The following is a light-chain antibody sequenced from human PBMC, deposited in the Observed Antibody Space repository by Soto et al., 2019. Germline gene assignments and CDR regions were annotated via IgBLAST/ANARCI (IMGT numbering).Light chain of an antibody. CDR2: DVS. CDR1: QSVSSR. J-gene: IGKJ5*01. Sequence: EIVLTQSPVTLSLSPGERATLSCRASQSVSSRLAWYQQKPGQAPRLLIYDVSNRATGIPARFSGSGSGTDFTLTISRLEPEDFAMYYCQQYGSSLITFGQGTRLEIK. CDR3: QQYGSSLIT. V-gene: IGKV3-20*01.